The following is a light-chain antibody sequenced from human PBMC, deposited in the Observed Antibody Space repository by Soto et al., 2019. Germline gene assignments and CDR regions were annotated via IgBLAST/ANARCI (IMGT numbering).Light chain of an antibody. Sequence: SYELTQPPSVSVSPGQTASITCSGDKLGDKYACWYQQKPGQSPVLLIYQDNKRPSGIPERFSGSNSGSTATLTISGTQAMDEADYYCQAWDSSTQVFGTGTKVTVL. V-gene: IGLV3-1*01. CDR3: QAWDSSTQV. J-gene: IGLJ1*01. CDR1: KLGDKY. CDR2: QDN.